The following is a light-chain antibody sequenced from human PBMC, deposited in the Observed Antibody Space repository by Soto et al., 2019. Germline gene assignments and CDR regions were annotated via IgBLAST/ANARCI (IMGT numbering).Light chain of an antibody. CDR2: AAS. V-gene: IGKV1-39*01. J-gene: IGKJ5*01. Sequence: DIQMTQSPSSLSASLGDRVTITCRASQSINSYLNWYQQKPGKAPKLLIYAASSLPSGVPSRFSGSGSGTDFSLTIRSLQPEDSATYFCQQSYGTPITFGQGTRLEIK. CDR1: QSINSY. CDR3: QQSYGTPIT.